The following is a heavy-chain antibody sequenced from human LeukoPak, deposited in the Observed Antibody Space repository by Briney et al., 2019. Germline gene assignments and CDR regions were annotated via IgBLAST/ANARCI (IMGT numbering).Heavy chain of an antibody. Sequence: GGSLRLSCAASGFTFSNYAMSWVRQAPGKGLEWVSTISGSTENTYYADSVKGRLTISRDNSKNTLYLQMNSLRAEETAIYYCARAPRKFRGIIVTPLYYFDYWGQGALVTVSS. CDR2: ISGSTENT. CDR1: GFTFSNYA. CDR3: ARAPRKFRGIIVTPLYYFDY. D-gene: IGHD3-10*01. J-gene: IGHJ4*02. V-gene: IGHV3-23*01.